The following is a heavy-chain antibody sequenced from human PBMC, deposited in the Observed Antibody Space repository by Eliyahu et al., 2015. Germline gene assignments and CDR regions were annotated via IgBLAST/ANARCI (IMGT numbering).Heavy chain of an antibody. V-gene: IGHV3-30-3*01. J-gene: IGHJ4*02. Sequence: QVQLVESGGGVVQPGRSLRLSCAASGIXLSTLAMHWVRXAPGKGLQGVAVISSGGTNKVYADSVKGRFTIXRDNSKSTVYLEMNSLSADDTAVYYCARKAATVTEGRDYFDYWGQGTLVIVSS. CDR3: ARKAATVTEGRDYFDY. CDR2: ISSGGTNK. D-gene: IGHD4-17*01. CDR1: GIXLSTLA.